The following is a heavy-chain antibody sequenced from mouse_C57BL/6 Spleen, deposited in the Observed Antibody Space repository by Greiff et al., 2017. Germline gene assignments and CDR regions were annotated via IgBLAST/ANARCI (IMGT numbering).Heavy chain of an antibody. D-gene: IGHD6-2*01. V-gene: IGHV5-16*01. Sequence: EVMLVESEGGLVQPGSSMKLSCTASGFTFSDYYMAWVRQVPEKGLEWVANINYDGSSTYYLDSLKSRFIISRDNAKNILYLQMSSLKSEDTATYYCARELVPYYFDYRGQGTTLTVSS. CDR3: ARELVPYYFDY. CDR1: GFTFSDYY. J-gene: IGHJ2*01. CDR2: INYDGSST.